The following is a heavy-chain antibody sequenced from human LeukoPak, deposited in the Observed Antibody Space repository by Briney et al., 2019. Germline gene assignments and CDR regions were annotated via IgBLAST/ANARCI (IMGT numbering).Heavy chain of an antibody. D-gene: IGHD4-17*01. CDR1: GGSISSHY. Sequence: SETLSLTCTVSGGSISSHYWSWIRHPPGRGLEWICYIYSSGTTNYNPSLKSRVTISVDTSKNQFSLKLNSVTAADTAVYYCARASFGDYSAEYFHHWGQGTLVTVSS. V-gene: IGHV4-59*11. J-gene: IGHJ1*01. CDR3: ARASFGDYSAEYFHH. CDR2: IYSSGTT.